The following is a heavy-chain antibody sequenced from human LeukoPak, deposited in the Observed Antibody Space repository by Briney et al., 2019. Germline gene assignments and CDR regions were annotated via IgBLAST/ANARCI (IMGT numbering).Heavy chain of an antibody. CDR3: AKGTLGSCSGASCYPLDY. D-gene: IGHD2-15*01. V-gene: IGHV3-23*01. J-gene: IGHJ4*02. Sequence: PGASLRLSCAASGFTFSSYAMAWVRQAPVKGLEWVSVITDSGINTYCTDSVKGRLTISRDNSKNTLYLQMNSLRAEDTAVYYCAKGTLGSCSGASCYPLDYWGQGTLVTVSS. CDR2: ITDSGINT. CDR1: GFTFSSYA.